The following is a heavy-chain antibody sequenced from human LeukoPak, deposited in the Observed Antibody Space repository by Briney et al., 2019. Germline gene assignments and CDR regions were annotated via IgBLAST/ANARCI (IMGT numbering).Heavy chain of an antibody. V-gene: IGHV4-39*01. CDR2: IYYSGST. D-gene: IGHD1-26*01. CDR3: ARHELRKEAAPGWFDP. Sequence: SETLSLTCTVSGGSISSSSYYWGWIRQPPGKGLEWIGSIYYSGSTYYNPSLKSRVTISVDTSKNQFSLKLSSVTAADTAVYYCARHELRKEAAPGWFDPWGQGTLVTVSS. CDR1: GGSISSSSYY. J-gene: IGHJ5*02.